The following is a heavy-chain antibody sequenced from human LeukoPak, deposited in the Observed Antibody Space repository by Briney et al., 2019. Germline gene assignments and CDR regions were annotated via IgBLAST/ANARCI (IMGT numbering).Heavy chain of an antibody. V-gene: IGHV3-23*01. CDR2: VDVSGGTT. Sequence: PGGSLRLSCAASGFTFSSYFMSWVRQAPGKGLERVSTVDVSGGTTYYADSVKGRFTISRDNSKNTLYLQMNSLRADDTAVYYCAKDQTPYSWGQGTLITVSS. D-gene: IGHD4-23*01. CDR1: GFTFSSYF. J-gene: IGHJ4*02. CDR3: AKDQTPYS.